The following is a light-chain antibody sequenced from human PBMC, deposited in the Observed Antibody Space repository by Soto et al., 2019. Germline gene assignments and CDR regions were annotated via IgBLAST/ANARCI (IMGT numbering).Light chain of an antibody. J-gene: IGLJ3*02. CDR2: EGS. CDR3: CSYAGSSTWV. Sequence: QSALTQPASVSGSPGQSITISCTGTSSDVGSYNLVSWYQQYPGKAPKLMIYEGSKRPSGVSNRFSGSKSGNTASLTISGLQAEDEADYYCCSYAGSSTWVFGGGTKVTV. V-gene: IGLV2-23*01. CDR1: SSDVGSYNL.